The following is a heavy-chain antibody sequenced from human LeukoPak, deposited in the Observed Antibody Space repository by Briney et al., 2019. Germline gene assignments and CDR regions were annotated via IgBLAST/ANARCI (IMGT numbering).Heavy chain of an antibody. CDR2: IYYSGST. Sequence: SGTLSLTCTVSGVAISGSIYYWVCIRQPPGKGLEGMGYIYYSGSTNYNPSLEVEATISLDTSKIQFSCNLRSVPAADTAVYYCARAEVVIDDLFDYWGQGTLVTVSS. J-gene: IGHJ4*02. CDR3: ARAEVVIDDLFDY. D-gene: IGHD2/OR15-2a*01. CDR1: GVAISGSIYY. V-gene: IGHV4-61*05.